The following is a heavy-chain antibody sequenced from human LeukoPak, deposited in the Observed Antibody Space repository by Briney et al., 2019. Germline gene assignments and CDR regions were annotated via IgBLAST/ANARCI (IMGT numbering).Heavy chain of an antibody. CDR2: INPNSGGT. V-gene: IGHV1-2*02. CDR1: GYTFTGHY. CDR3: ARDSYYGDSRSLHFDY. J-gene: IGHJ4*02. D-gene: IGHD4-17*01. Sequence: GAPVKVSCKASGYTFTGHYMHWVRQAPGQGLEWMGWINPNSGGTNYAQKFQGRVTMTRDTSISTVYMELSRLRSDDTAVYYCARDSYYGDSRSLHFDYWGQGTLVTVSS.